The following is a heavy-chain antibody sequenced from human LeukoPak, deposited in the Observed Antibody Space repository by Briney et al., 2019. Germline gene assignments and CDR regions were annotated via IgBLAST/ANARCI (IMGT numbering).Heavy chain of an antibody. CDR1: GFIFNNYA. Sequence: GGSLRLSCAGSGFIFNNYAMHWVRQPPGKGLEWVSGISWNSGSIDYADSVKGRFTISRDNAKNSLYLQMNSLRDEDTAVYYCASSGSYRFDYWGQGTLVTVSS. J-gene: IGHJ4*02. V-gene: IGHV3-9*01. D-gene: IGHD1-26*01. CDR2: ISWNSGSI. CDR3: ASSGSYRFDY.